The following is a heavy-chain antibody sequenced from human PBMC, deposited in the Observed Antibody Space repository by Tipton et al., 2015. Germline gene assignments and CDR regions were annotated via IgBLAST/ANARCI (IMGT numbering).Heavy chain of an antibody. CDR3: ARGVGAYWELYFDY. D-gene: IGHD1-26*01. V-gene: IGHV4-59*01. CDR1: GTSISSYY. Sequence: TLSLTCSVSGTSISSYYWSWLRQPPGEGLEWIGYIYYTGSTNYNPSLKSRVTMSVDTSKNQFSLNLNSVTAADTAVYYCARGVGAYWELYFDYWGQGTLVTVSS. CDR2: IYYTGST. J-gene: IGHJ4*02.